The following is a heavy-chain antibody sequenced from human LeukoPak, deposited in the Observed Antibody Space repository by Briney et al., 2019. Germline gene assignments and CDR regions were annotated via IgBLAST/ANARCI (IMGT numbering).Heavy chain of an antibody. Sequence: GGSLRLSCAASGFTFSGYYMSWIRQAPGNGLEWVAYISSSGSTKYYADSVKGRFTISSDNAKNSLFLQMNSLRAEDTAVYYCAKDGAGDYGSGSYYDHWGQGTLVTVSS. CDR3: AKDGAGDYGSGSYYDH. CDR2: ISSSGSTK. CDR1: GFTFSGYY. D-gene: IGHD3-10*01. J-gene: IGHJ4*02. V-gene: IGHV3-11*01.